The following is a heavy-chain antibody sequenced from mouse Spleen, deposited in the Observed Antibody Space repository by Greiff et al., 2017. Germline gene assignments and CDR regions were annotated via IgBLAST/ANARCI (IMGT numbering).Heavy chain of an antibody. CDR1: GFTFSSYA. J-gene: IGHJ4*01. V-gene: IGHV5-9-3*01. CDR3: ARHATMTAYGIDY. CDR2: ISSGGSYT. Sequence: EVQLVESGGGLVKPGGSLKLSCAASGFTFSSYAMSWVRQTPEKRLEWVATISSGGSYTYYPDSVKGRFTISRDNAKNTLYLQMSSLRSEDTAMYYCARHATMTAYGIDYWGQGTSVTVSS. D-gene: IGHD2-4*01.